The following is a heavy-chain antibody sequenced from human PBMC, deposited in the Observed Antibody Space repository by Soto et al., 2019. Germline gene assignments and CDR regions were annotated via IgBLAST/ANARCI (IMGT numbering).Heavy chain of an antibody. CDR2: ISAYNGNT. Sequence: QVQLVQSGAEVKKPGASVKVSCKASGYTFTSYGISWVRQAPGQGLEWMGWISAYNGNTNSAQKLQGSVTINTDTYTLTLHVLLRTQRSGDQGVYQGVKSSAVAALPAWGQGTPVTVSS. J-gene: IGHJ5*02. D-gene: IGHD6-19*01. V-gene: IGHV1-18*01. CDR1: GYTFTSYG. CDR3: VKSSAVAALPA.